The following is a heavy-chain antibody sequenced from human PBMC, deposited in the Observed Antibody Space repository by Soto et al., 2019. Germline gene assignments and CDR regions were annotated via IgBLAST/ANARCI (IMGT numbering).Heavy chain of an antibody. V-gene: IGHV1-58*01. CDR1: GFTFTSSA. J-gene: IGHJ4*02. CDR2: IVVGSGTT. CDR3: AAEDQINPNDY. Sequence: SVEVSCKASGFTFTSSAVQWVRQARGQRLEWIGWIVVGSGTTNYAQKLQERVPITSEMSTSTAYMELSSLRSEDTAVYYCAAEDQINPNDYWGQGTLVSVSS. D-gene: IGHD3-16*01.